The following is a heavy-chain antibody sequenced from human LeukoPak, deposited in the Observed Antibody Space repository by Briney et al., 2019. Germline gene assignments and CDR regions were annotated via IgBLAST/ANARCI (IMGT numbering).Heavy chain of an antibody. D-gene: IGHD6-13*01. V-gene: IGHV3-7*01. CDR1: GFTFSSYW. CDR2: IKQDGSEK. J-gene: IGHJ5*02. Sequence: GRSLRLSCAASGFTFSSYWMSWVRQAPGKGLEWVANIKQDGSEKYYVDSVKGRFTISRDNAKNSLYLQMNSLRAEDTAVYYCARVGAAAAPGWFDPWGQGTLVTVSS. CDR3: ARVGAAAAPGWFDP.